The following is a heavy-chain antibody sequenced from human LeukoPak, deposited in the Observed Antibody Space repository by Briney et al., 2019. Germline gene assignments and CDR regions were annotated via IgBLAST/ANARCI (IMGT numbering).Heavy chain of an antibody. Sequence: GVSLRLSCAASRCTFDEYGMSCLRQAPGKGLGKVSGMNWSGGSTGYAESVKGRFTSSRDNAKNSLYLQMNSLRNEDTALYYCARLRAVVRDDAFDIWGQGSLVTVSS. D-gene: IGHD2-2*01. CDR3: ARLRAVVRDDAFDI. CDR2: MNWSGGST. V-gene: IGHV3-20*04. CDR1: RCTFDEYG. J-gene: IGHJ3*02.